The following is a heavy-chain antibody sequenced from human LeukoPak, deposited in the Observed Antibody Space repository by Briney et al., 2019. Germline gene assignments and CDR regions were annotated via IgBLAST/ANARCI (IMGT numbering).Heavy chain of an antibody. D-gene: IGHD6-13*01. CDR2: IYYSGST. Sequence: PSETLSLTCTVSGGSISSYYWRWLRPPPGEGLEWIGYIYYSGSTNYNPSLKTRVTISVDTAKNQFSLRLSSVTAADTAVYYCARGRRRSGYSSSWYEYYCDYWGQGTLVTVSS. CDR3: ARGRRRSGYSSSWYEYYCDY. V-gene: IGHV4-59*01. J-gene: IGHJ4*02. CDR1: GGSISSYY.